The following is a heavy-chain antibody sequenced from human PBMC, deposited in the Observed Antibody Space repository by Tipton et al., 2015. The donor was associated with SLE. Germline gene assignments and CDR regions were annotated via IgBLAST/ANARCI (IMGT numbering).Heavy chain of an antibody. Sequence: LRLSCTVSCGSVSRNYYYWAWIRQSPGKGLEWIGSIHYSGTTDYNPSPNNRFTISVDTSKNQFSLKVTSVTATDTAVYYCARDWVVGATLDRFDPWGQGTLVTVSS. V-gene: IGHV4-39*02. CDR3: ARDWVVGATLDRFDP. CDR1: CGSVSRNYYY. D-gene: IGHD1-26*01. CDR2: IHYSGTT. J-gene: IGHJ5*02.